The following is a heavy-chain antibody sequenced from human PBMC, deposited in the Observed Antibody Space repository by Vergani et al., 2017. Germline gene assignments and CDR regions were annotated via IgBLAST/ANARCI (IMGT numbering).Heavy chain of an antibody. CDR1: GGSISSYY. D-gene: IGHD3-10*01. J-gene: IGHJ4*02. Sequence: QVQLQESGPGLVKPSETLSLTCIVSGGSISSYYWSWIRQPPGKGLEWIGYIYYSGSTNYNPSLKSRVTISVDTSKNQFSLKLSSVTAADTAVYYCARASGSNWGQGTLVTVSS. V-gene: IGHV4-59*01. CDR3: ARASGSN. CDR2: IYYSGST.